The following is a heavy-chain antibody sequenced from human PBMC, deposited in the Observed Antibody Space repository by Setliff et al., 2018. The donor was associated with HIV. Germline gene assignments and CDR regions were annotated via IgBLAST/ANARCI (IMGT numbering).Heavy chain of an antibody. CDR1: GLTLSNSA. V-gene: IGHV3-23*01. CDR2: IQSGGII. Sequence: PGGSLRLSCAASGLTLSNSAMTWVRQKPWRGLEWVSLIQSGGIIYYADSVKGRFTISRDNSNNTLYLQMNSLRAEDTAIYYCAKDRGYYGSGSSLDYWGQGTLVTVS. D-gene: IGHD3-10*01. J-gene: IGHJ4*02. CDR3: AKDRGYYGSGSSLDY.